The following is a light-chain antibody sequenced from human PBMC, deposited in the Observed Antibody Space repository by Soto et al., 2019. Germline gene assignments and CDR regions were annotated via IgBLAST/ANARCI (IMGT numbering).Light chain of an antibody. CDR2: GAS. CDR3: QQYGSSPTLTTWT. J-gene: IGKJ1*01. Sequence: EIVLTQSPGTLSLSPGERATLSCRASQSVSSSYLAWYQQKPGQAPRLLIYGASSRATGIPDRFSGSGSGTDFTLTISRLEPEDFAVYYCQQYGSSPTLTTWTFGQGTKVEIK. CDR1: QSVSSSY. V-gene: IGKV3-20*01.